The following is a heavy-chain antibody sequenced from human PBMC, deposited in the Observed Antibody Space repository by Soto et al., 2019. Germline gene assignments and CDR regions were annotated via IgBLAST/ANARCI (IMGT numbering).Heavy chain of an antibody. V-gene: IGHV1-8*01. D-gene: IGHD1-1*01. Sequence: QVQLVQSGAEVKKPGASVKVSCKASGYTFTSYDINWVRQATGQGLEWMGWMNANSGNTGYAQKLQGRVTMTRNTSTTTASVDLSSMSSEDTAVYYCASAMTTRGMGVWGQGTPVTVSS. CDR3: ASAMTTRGMGV. CDR1: GYTFTSYD. CDR2: MNANSGNT. J-gene: IGHJ6*02.